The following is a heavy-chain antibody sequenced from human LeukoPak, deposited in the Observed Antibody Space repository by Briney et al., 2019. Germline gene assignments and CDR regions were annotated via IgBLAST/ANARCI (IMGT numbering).Heavy chain of an antibody. V-gene: IGHV3-74*01. Sequence: GSLRLSCAASGFTFNNYWMHWVRQAPGKGLVWVSRINSDGRRTTYADSVKGRFTISRDNPKNTLYLLMNSLSAEDTALYYCAKKQTSSGYFDHWGQGTLVTVSS. CDR1: GFTFNNYW. CDR3: AKKQTSSGYFDH. D-gene: IGHD3-10*01. J-gene: IGHJ4*02. CDR2: INSDGRRT.